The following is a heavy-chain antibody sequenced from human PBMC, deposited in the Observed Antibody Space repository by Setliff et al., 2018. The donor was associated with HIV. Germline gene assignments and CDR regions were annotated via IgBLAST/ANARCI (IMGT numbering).Heavy chain of an antibody. CDR2: MYYDGTFT. Sequence: KASETLSLTCSVSDVSMSTTSYYWGWIRQSPGMGLEWIGSMYYDGTFTYYNPSLKSRVTISIDNSNNQFSLKLTSVTAADTAVYYCACRYYVLWGNYYTGIPYWGQGTLVTVSS. V-gene: IGHV4-39*07. CDR3: ACRYYVLWGNYYTGIPY. D-gene: IGHD3-3*01. J-gene: IGHJ4*02. CDR1: DVSMSTTSYY.